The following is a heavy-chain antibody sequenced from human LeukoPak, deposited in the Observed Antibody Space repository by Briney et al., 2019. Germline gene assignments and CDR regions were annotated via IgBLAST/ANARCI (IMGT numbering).Heavy chain of an antibody. CDR2: IYPGDSDN. V-gene: IGHV5-51*01. Sequence: GESLKISTTGSGYSFTSYWIGWVRQMPGKGLEWMGSIYPGDSDNRYSPSFQGQVTISADKSTSTAYLQWSSLKASDTAMYYCARLRYSSTWYRFDYFYYWRQGTLVTVSS. J-gene: IGHJ4*02. D-gene: IGHD6-13*01. CDR1: GYSFTSYW. CDR3: ARLRYSSTWYRFDYFYY.